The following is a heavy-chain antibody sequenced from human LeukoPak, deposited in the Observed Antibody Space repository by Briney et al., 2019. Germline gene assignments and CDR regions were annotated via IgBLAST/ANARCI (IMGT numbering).Heavy chain of an antibody. Sequence: GGSLRLSCAASGFTFSSYSMNWVRQAPGKGLEWVSSISSSSSYIYYADPVKGRFTISRDNAKNSLYLQMNSLRAEDTAVYYCARGRITMVRGAPYFDYWGQGTLVTVSS. CDR2: ISSSSSYI. J-gene: IGHJ4*02. D-gene: IGHD3-10*01. CDR3: ARGRITMVRGAPYFDY. V-gene: IGHV3-21*01. CDR1: GFTFSSYS.